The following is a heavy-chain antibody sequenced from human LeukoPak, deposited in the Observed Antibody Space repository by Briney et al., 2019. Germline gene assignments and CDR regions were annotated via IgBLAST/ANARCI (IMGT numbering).Heavy chain of an antibody. CDR3: ARANSDLYYYFHGMDV. V-gene: IGHV3-21*01. D-gene: IGHD2/OR15-2a*01. Sequence: GGSLRLSCAASGFTFSSYSMSWVRQGPGKGLEWVSSISRSSTYIYYADSVRGRFTISRDNARNSLYLKMNSLRAEDTAVYYCARANSDLYYYFHGMDVWGQGTTVTVSS. CDR2: ISRSSTYI. J-gene: IGHJ6*02. CDR1: GFTFSSYS.